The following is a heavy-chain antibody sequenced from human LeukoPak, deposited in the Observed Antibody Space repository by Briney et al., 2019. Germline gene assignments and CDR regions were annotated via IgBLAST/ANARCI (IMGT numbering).Heavy chain of an antibody. J-gene: IGHJ4*02. CDR2: IYDSRNT. V-gene: IGHV4-4*02. D-gene: IGHD3-9*01. CDR1: GVSVNSDNM. Sequence: SETLTLSCTASGVSVNSDNMRSCVRQPPGKRLEWVGVIYDSRNTYYTQSLKSRVTFSIDNSKNTFSLQMNCLTAADTAVYYCAKACVWLPAVWGQGTLVTVS. CDR3: AKACVWLPAV.